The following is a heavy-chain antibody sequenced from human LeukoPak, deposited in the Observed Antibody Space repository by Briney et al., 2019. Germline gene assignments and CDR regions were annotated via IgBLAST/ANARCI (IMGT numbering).Heavy chain of an antibody. CDR2: ISGSAGGT. D-gene: IGHD3-22*01. CDR3: AKRGVVIRVILVGFHKEAYYFDS. Sequence: GGSLRLSCAVSGITLSNYGMSWVRQAPGKGLERVAGISGSAGGTNYADSVRGRFTISRDNAKNTLYLQMNSLRADDTAVYFCAKRGVVIRVILVGFHKEAYYFDSWGQGALVSVSS. V-gene: IGHV3-23*01. J-gene: IGHJ4*02. CDR1: GITLSNYG.